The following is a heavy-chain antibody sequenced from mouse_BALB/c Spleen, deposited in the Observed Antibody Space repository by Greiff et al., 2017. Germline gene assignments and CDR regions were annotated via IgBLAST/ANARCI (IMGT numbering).Heavy chain of an antibody. D-gene: IGHD1-1*01. CDR2: ISYSGST. Sequence: DVQLQESGPSLVKPSQTLSLTCSVTGDSITSGYWNWVRKFPGNKLEYMGYISYSGSTYYNPSLKSRISITRDTSKNQYYLQLNSVTTEDTATYYCARCYGSSYDWYFDVWGAGTTVTVSS. CDR3: ARCYGSSYDWYFDV. V-gene: IGHV3-8*02. CDR1: GDSITSGY. J-gene: IGHJ1*01.